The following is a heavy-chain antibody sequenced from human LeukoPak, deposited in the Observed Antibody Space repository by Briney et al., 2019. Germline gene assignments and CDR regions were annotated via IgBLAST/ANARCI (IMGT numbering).Heavy chain of an antibody. CDR2: INHSGST. Sequence: SETLSLTCAVYGGSFSGCYWSWIRQPPGKGLEWIGEINHSGSTNYNPSLKSRVTISVDTSKNQFSLKLSSVTAADTAVYYCARRVGYDLYYFDYWGQGTLVTVSS. CDR3: ARRVGYDLYYFDY. J-gene: IGHJ4*02. V-gene: IGHV4-34*01. CDR1: GGSFSGCY. D-gene: IGHD5-12*01.